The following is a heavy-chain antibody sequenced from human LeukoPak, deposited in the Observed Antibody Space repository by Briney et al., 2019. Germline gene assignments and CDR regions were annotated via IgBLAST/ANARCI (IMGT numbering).Heavy chain of an antibody. J-gene: IGHJ4*02. CDR3: VRETRQGGSLDFDY. V-gene: IGHV1-46*01. CDR1: GYTFTRYH. CDR2: INPSGGST. Sequence: GASVTLSYTASGYTFTRYHMNWVRQAPGQGLEWMGIINPSGGSTSYAQKSQGRVTMTRDMSTSTFYMELSSLRSEHSAVYYCVRETRQGGSLDFDYWGQGPLVTVSS. D-gene: IGHD3-10*01.